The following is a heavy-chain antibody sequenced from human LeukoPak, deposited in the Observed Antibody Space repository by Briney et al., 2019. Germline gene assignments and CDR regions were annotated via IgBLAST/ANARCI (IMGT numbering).Heavy chain of an antibody. CDR2: VNPSGGST. V-gene: IGHV1-46*01. Sequence: ASVKVSCKASGYTFTTYYLHWVRQAPGQGLEWMGIVNPSGGSTPYAQNFQGRVTMTRDTSTNTVYMELSSLRSEDTAVYYCARLYDFWSGYSARFRPGSPSIWGQGTMVTVSS. CDR1: GYTFTTYY. J-gene: IGHJ3*02. D-gene: IGHD3-3*01. CDR3: ARLYDFWSGYSARFRPGSPSI.